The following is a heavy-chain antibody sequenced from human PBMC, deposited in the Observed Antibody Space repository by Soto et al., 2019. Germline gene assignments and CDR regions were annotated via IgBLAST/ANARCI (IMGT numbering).Heavy chain of an antibody. D-gene: IGHD1-20*01. J-gene: IGHJ4*02. CDR1: GGSFSGYY. CDR3: ASITPRDY. CDR2: INHSGST. Sequence: SETLSLTCAVYGGSFSGYYWSWIRQPPGKGLEWIGEINHSGSTNYNPSLKSRVTISVDTSKNQFSLKLSSVTAADTAVYYCASITPRDYWGQGTLVTVSS. V-gene: IGHV4-34*01.